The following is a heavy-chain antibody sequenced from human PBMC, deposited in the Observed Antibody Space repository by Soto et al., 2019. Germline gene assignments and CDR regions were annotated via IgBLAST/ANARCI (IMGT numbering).Heavy chain of an antibody. CDR3: ARVVPLYSSSWYGLVN. D-gene: IGHD6-13*01. CDR2: IIPIFGTA. Sequence: SVKVSCKASGGSFSSYAISWVRQAPGQGLEWMGGIIPIFGTANYAQKFQGRVTITADESTSTAYMELSSLRSEDTAVYYCARVVPLYSSSWYGLVNWGQGTLVTVSS. CDR1: GGSFSSYA. V-gene: IGHV1-69*13. J-gene: IGHJ4*02.